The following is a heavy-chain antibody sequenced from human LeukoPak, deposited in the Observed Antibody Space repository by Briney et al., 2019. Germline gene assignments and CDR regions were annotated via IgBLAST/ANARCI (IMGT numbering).Heavy chain of an antibody. CDR2: IKQDGSEI. CDR1: GFTFSSYW. J-gene: IGHJ4*02. CDR3: ARSGIQQYCSGGSCYWYYFDY. D-gene: IGHD2-15*01. Sequence: GGSLRLSCAASGFTFSSYWMSWVRQATGKGLEWVANIKQDGSEIYYVDSVKGRFTISRDNAKNSLYLQMNSLRAEDTAVYYCARSGIQQYCSGGSCYWYYFDYWGQGTLVTVSS. V-gene: IGHV3-7*01.